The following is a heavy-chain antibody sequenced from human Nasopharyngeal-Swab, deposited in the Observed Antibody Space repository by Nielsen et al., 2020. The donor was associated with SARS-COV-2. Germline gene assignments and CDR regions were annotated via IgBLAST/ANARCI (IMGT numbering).Heavy chain of an antibody. CDR3: AKDDRRSQWLVDYYYGMDV. V-gene: IGHV3-23*01. D-gene: IGHD6-19*01. CDR1: GFTFSSYA. J-gene: IGHJ6*02. Sequence: GESLKISCAASGFTFSSYAMSWVRQAPGKGLEWVSAISGSGGSTYYADSVKGRFIISRDNSKNTLYLQMNSLRAEDTAVYYCAKDDRRSQWLVDYYYGMDVWGQGTAVTVSS. CDR2: ISGSGGST.